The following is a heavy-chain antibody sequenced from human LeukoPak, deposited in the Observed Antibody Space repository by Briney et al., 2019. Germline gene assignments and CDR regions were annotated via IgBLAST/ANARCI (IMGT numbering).Heavy chain of an antibody. V-gene: IGHV3-48*01. J-gene: IGHJ5*02. Sequence: GGSLRLSCAASGFTFSSYSMNWVRQAPGKGLEWVSYISSSSSTIYYADSVKGRFTISRDNAKNSLYLQMNSLRAEDTAVYYCARDRGYCSSTSCYTGWFDPWGQGTLVTVSS. CDR2: ISSSSSTI. CDR3: ARDRGYCSSTSCYTGWFDP. CDR1: GFTFSSYS. D-gene: IGHD2-2*02.